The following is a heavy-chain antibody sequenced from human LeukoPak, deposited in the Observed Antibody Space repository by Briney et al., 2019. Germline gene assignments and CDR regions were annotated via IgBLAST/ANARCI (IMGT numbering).Heavy chain of an antibody. Sequence: PSETLSLTCAVYGGSFSGYYWSWIRQPPGKGLEWIGEINHSGSTNYNPSLKSRVTISVDTSKNQFSLKLSSVTAADTAVYYCASTYDSSGYHFDYWGQGTLVTVSS. CDR3: ASTYDSSGYHFDY. CDR2: INHSGST. CDR1: GGSFSGYY. D-gene: IGHD3-22*01. V-gene: IGHV4-34*01. J-gene: IGHJ4*02.